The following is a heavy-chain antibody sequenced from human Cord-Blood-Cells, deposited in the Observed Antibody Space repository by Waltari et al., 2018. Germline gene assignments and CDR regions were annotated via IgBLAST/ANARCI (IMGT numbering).Heavy chain of an antibody. D-gene: IGHD6-19*01. CDR1: GGSFSGSY. J-gene: IGHJ3*02. CDR2: INHSGST. V-gene: IGHV4-34*01. CDR3: ARASYSSGWYLGDAFDI. Sequence: QVQLQQWGAGLLKPSETLSLTCAVYGGSFSGSYWRWIPQPPAKGLEWIGEINHSGSTNYNPSLKSRVTISGDTSKNQCSLKLSSVTAADTAVYYCARASYSSGWYLGDAFDIWGQGTMVTVSS.